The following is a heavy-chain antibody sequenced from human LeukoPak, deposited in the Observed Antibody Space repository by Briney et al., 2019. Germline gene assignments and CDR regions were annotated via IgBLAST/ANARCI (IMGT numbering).Heavy chain of an antibody. J-gene: IGHJ6*03. CDR3: AKLPRVVPAAIWTDYYYYYMDV. CDR1: GGSISSYY. CDR2: IFTSGST. Sequence: PSETLSLTCTVSGGSISSYYWTWIRQPAGKGLEWIGRIFTSGSTNYNPSLKSRVTMSVDTSKNQFSLKLSSVTAADTAVYYCAKLPRVVPAAIWTDYYYYYMDVWGKGTTVTVSS. D-gene: IGHD2-2*01. V-gene: IGHV4-4*07.